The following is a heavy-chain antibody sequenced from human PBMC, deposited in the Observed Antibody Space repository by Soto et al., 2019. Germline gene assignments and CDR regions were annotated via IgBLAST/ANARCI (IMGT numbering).Heavy chain of an antibody. CDR1: GDSVSSNSAA. CDR3: ARDRQVVVVPAARVYYYYYYGMDV. D-gene: IGHD2-2*01. CDR2: TYYRSKWYN. J-gene: IGHJ6*02. V-gene: IGHV6-1*01. Sequence: SQTLSLTCAISGDSVSSNSAAWNWIRQSPSRGLEWMGRTYYRSKWYNDYAVSVKSRITINPDTSKNQFSLQLNSVTPEDTAVYYCARDRQVVVVPAARVYYYYYYGMDVRGQGTTVTVSS.